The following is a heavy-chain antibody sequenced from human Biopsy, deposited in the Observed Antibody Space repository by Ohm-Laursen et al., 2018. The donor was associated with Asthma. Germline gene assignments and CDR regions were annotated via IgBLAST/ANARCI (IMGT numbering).Heavy chain of an antibody. Sequence: SLRLSCTASGFTFGSYGLHWVRQAPGKGLEWVADIWFDGSNKHYADSVKGRFTISRDFSKNTLHLQMHSLRVEDTAVYYCARGDSSGWSHYYFDYWGQGTLVTVSS. J-gene: IGHJ4*02. CDR3: ARGDSSGWSHYYFDY. CDR2: IWFDGSNK. CDR1: GFTFGSYG. V-gene: IGHV3-33*01. D-gene: IGHD6-19*01.